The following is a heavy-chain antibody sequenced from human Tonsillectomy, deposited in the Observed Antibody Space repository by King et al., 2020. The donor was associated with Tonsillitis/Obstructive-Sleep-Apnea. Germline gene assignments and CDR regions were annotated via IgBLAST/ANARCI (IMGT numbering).Heavy chain of an antibody. CDR3: ARLLEQLVAGQLYYSYYMDV. V-gene: IGHV3-21*01. D-gene: IGHD6-6*01. Sequence: VQLVESGGGLVKPGGSLRLSCAASGFTFSSYSMNWVRQAPGKGLEWVSSISSSSSYIYYADSVKGRFTISRDNAKSSLYLQMHSLRAEDTAVYYCARLLEQLVAGQLYYSYYMDVWGKGTTVTVSS. CDR2: ISSSSSYI. J-gene: IGHJ6*03. CDR1: GFTFSSYS.